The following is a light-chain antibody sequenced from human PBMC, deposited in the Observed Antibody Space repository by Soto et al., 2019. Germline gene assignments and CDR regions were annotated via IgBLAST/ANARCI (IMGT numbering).Light chain of an antibody. Sequence: QSVLTQPPSVSAAPGQKVTISCSGSSSNIGNNLVSWYQQLPGTAPKLLIYDNNKRPSGIPDRFSGSKSGTSATLGITGLQTGDEADYYCGTWDNSLSAGVFGGGTKLTVL. CDR2: DNN. CDR1: SSNIGNNL. J-gene: IGLJ2*01. CDR3: GTWDNSLSAGV. V-gene: IGLV1-51*01.